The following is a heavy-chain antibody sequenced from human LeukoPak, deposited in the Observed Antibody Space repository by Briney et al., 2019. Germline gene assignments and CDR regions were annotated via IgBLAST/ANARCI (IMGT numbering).Heavy chain of an antibody. CDR1: GGTFSSYA. CDR3: AREIAVAGTVYFDY. D-gene: IGHD6-19*01. Sequence: SVKISCKASGGTFSSYAISWVRQAPGQGLEWMGGIIPIFGTANYAQKFQGRVTITADESTSTAYMELSSLRSEDTAVYYCAREIAVAGTVYFDYWGQGTLVTVSS. V-gene: IGHV1-69*01. CDR2: IIPIFGTA. J-gene: IGHJ4*02.